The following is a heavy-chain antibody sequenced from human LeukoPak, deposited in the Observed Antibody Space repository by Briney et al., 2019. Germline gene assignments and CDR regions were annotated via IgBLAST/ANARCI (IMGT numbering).Heavy chain of an antibody. CDR2: INHSGST. CDR3: ARNTPGYCSSTSCYGTIDY. D-gene: IGHD2-2*01. Sequence: SETLSLTCAVYGGSFSGYYWSWIRQPPGKGLEWIGEINHSGSTNYNPSLKSRVTISVDTSKNQFSLKLSSVTAVDTAVYYCARNTPGYCSSTSCYGTIDYWGQGTLVTVSS. J-gene: IGHJ4*02. V-gene: IGHV4-34*01. CDR1: GGSFSGYY.